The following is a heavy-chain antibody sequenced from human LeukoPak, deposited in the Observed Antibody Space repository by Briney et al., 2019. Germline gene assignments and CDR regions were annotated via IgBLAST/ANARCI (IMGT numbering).Heavy chain of an antibody. D-gene: IGHD3-3*01. CDR3: ARTVGLGYYLDY. Sequence: GGSLRLSCAASGFTFSSYEMNWVRQAPGKGLEWVSYISSSGSYIYYADSVKGQFTISRDNAKNSLYLQMNSLRAEDTAVYYCARTVGLGYYLDYWGQGTLVTVSS. V-gene: IGHV3-48*03. CDR2: ISSSGSYI. J-gene: IGHJ4*02. CDR1: GFTFSSYE.